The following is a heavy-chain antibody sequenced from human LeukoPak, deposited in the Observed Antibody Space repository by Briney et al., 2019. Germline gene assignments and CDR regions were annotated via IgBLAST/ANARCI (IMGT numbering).Heavy chain of an antibody. D-gene: IGHD3-22*01. CDR3: ARDPYYYDSSGYYYYGMDV. Sequence: GASVKVSCKASGGTFSSYAISWVRQAPGQGLEWMGGIIPIFGTANYAQKFQGRVTITADESTSTAYMELSRLRSEDTAVYYCARDPYYYDSSGYYYYGMDVWGQGTTVTVSS. CDR2: IIPIFGTA. CDR1: GGTFSSYA. J-gene: IGHJ6*02. V-gene: IGHV1-69*13.